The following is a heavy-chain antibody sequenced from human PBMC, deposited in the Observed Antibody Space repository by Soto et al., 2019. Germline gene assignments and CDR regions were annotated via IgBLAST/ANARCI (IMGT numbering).Heavy chain of an antibody. Sequence: GGSLRLSCAASGFTFSSYGMHWVRQAPGKGLEWVAVISYDGSNKYYADSVKGRFTISRDNSKNTLYLQMNSLRAEDTAVYYCAKDHIWFGELPYPYYFDYWGQGTLVTVSS. V-gene: IGHV3-30*18. CDR1: GFTFSSYG. CDR2: ISYDGSNK. CDR3: AKDHIWFGELPYPYYFDY. D-gene: IGHD3-10*01. J-gene: IGHJ4*02.